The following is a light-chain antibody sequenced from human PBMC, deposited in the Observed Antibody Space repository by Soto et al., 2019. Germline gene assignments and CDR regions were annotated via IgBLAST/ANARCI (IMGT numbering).Light chain of an antibody. Sequence: DVVMTQSPLSLPVTLGQPASISCRSSQSLVYSDGNTYLNWFQQRPGQSPRRLIYKVSNRDSGVPDRFSGSWSGTDFPLKISRVEAEDVGVYYCMQGTHWPPFTFGPGTKVDIK. CDR3: MQGTHWPPFT. CDR2: KVS. V-gene: IGKV2-30*01. CDR1: QSLVYSDGNTY. J-gene: IGKJ3*01.